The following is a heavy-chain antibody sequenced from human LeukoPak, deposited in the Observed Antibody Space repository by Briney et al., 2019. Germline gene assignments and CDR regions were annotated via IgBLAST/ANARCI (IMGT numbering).Heavy chain of an antibody. Sequence: PSETLSLTCAVYGGSFSGYYWSWIRQPPGKGLEWIGEINHSGSTNYNPSLKSRVTISVDTSKNQFSLKLSSVTAADTAVYYCARESAVVAAPLVSYWGQGTLFTVSS. CDR2: INHSGST. CDR1: GGSFSGYY. V-gene: IGHV4-34*01. J-gene: IGHJ4*02. D-gene: IGHD2-15*01. CDR3: ARESAVVAAPLVSY.